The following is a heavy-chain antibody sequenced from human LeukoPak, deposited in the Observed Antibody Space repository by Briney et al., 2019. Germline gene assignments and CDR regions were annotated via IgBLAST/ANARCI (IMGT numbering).Heavy chain of an antibody. V-gene: IGHV3-7*01. CDR3: CYGGFYFNY. CDR1: GFTFNNYW. J-gene: IGHJ4*02. CDR2: IKQDGGEK. Sequence: QPGGSLRLSCAASGFTFNNYWMSWVGQAPGKGLEWVANIKQDGGEKYYVDSVKGRFSISRDNAKNSLYLQLNSLRAEDTAVYFCCYGGFYFNYWGQGTLVTVSS. D-gene: IGHD3-10*01.